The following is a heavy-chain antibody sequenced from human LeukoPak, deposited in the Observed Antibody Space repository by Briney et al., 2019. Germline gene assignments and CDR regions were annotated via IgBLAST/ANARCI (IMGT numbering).Heavy chain of an antibody. CDR3: ARRPLAGTMHNWFDP. D-gene: IGHD6-13*01. Sequence: PSETLSLTCAVYGGSFSGYYWSWIRQPPGKGLEWIGEINHSGSTNYNPSLKSRVTISVDTSKNQFSLKLSSVTAADTAVYYCARRPLAGTMHNWFDPWGQGTLVTVSS. CDR2: INHSGST. CDR1: GGSFSGYY. J-gene: IGHJ5*02. V-gene: IGHV4-34*01.